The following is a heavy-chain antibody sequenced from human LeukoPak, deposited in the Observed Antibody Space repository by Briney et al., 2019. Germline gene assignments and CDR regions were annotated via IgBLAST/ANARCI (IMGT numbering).Heavy chain of an antibody. V-gene: IGHV4-59*08. Sequence: PETLSLTCNVPGAAISSYYWSWIRQPPGKGLEWIGYVYYSGDTNYSPSLKSRVTISVDTPKNQFSLKLSSVTAADTAVYYCASLQRGVSHYWGQGTLVTVSS. CDR2: VYYSGDT. CDR1: GAAISSYY. J-gene: IGHJ4*02. D-gene: IGHD3-10*01. CDR3: ASLQRGVSHY.